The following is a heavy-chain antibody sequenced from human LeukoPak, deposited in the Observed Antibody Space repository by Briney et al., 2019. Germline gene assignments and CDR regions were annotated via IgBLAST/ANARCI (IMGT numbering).Heavy chain of an antibody. CDR1: GFTFSSYS. CDR2: ISSSSSYI. CDR3: ARDGGLQLTYYYMDV. D-gene: IGHD5-18*01. V-gene: IGHV3-21*01. Sequence: GGSLRLSCAASGFTFSSYSMNWVRQAPGKGLEWVSSISSSSSYIYYADSVKGRFTISRDNAKNSLYLQMNSLRVEDTAVYYCARDGGLQLTYYYMDVWGKGTTVTVSS. J-gene: IGHJ6*03.